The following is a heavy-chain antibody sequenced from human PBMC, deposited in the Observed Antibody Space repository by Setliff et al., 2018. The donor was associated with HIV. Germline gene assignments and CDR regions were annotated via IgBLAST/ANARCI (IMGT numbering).Heavy chain of an antibody. D-gene: IGHD1-1*01. J-gene: IGHJ6*02. CDR2: IDHGGST. CDR3: ARKQQVRWAWMPSHYNYGLDV. Sequence: SETLSLTCTVYGEPLSNYYWSWIRQPPGKGLEWIGEIDHGGSTRYNPSLKSRITMSVDTSKNQFSLRLSSVTAADTAVCYCARKQQVRWAWMPSHYNYGLDVWGPGTTVTVSS. CDR1: GEPLSNYY. V-gene: IGHV4-34*01.